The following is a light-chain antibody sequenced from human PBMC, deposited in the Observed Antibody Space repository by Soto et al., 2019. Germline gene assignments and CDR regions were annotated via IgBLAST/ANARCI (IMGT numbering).Light chain of an antibody. CDR3: QQYNSYVRT. CDR2: KAS. J-gene: IGKJ1*01. CDR1: QSISNW. Sequence: DIQMTQSPSTLSASVGDRVTITCRASQSISNWLAWYQQKPGKAPKLLIYKASSLESGVPSTFSGGGSGTEFTLTISSLQPDDFATYYCQQYNSYVRTFGQGTKVEIK. V-gene: IGKV1-5*03.